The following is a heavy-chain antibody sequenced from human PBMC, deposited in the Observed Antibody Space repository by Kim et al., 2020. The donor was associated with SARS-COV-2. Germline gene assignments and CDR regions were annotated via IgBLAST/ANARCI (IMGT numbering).Heavy chain of an antibody. D-gene: IGHD6-6*01. Sequence: SPSFQGQVTTSADKSISTAYLQWSSLKASDTAMYYCARSGSRGSSDYFDYWGQGTLVTVSS. V-gene: IGHV5-51*01. J-gene: IGHJ4*02. CDR3: ARSGSRGSSDYFDY.